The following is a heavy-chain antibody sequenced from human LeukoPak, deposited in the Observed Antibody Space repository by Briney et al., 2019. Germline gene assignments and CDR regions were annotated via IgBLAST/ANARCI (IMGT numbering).Heavy chain of an antibody. CDR2: ISYDGSNK. D-gene: IGHD6-19*01. CDR3: ARVFYSSGWYGNCDY. V-gene: IGHV3-30*04. CDR1: GFTFSSYA. J-gene: IGHJ4*02. Sequence: PGRSLRLSCAASGFTFSSYAMHWVRQAPGKGLEWVAVISYDGSNKYYADSVKGRFTISRDNSKNTLYLQMNSLRAEDTAVYYCARVFYSSGWYGNCDYWGQGTLVTVSS.